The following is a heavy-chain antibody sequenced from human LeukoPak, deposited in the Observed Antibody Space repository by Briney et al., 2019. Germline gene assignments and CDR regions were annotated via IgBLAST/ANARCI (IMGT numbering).Heavy chain of an antibody. CDR3: ARAGSGKKDNNWFDP. J-gene: IGHJ5*02. Sequence: PGESLRISCKGSGYSFTSYWISWVRQIPGKGLGWRGRIDPSDSYTNYSPSFQGHVTISADKSISTAYLQWSSLKASDTAMYYCARAGSGKKDNNWFDPWGQGTLVTVSS. V-gene: IGHV5-10-1*01. D-gene: IGHD3-10*01. CDR1: GYSFTSYW. CDR2: IDPSDSYT.